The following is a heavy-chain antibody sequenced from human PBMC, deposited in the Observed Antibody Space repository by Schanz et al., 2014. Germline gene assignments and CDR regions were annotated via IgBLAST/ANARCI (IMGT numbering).Heavy chain of an antibody. CDR2: INAANGNT. D-gene: IGHD3-10*01. J-gene: IGHJ4*02. Sequence: QVQLVQSGAEVKKPGASVKVSCKASGYSFISHAIHWVRQAPGQRLEWMGWINAANGNTRYSQKFQGRVTITRDTSASTAYMELSSLRSEDTAVYYCARGSPENMIRGELDYWGQGTLVTVSS. CDR3: ARGSPENMIRGELDY. V-gene: IGHV1-3*01. CDR1: GYSFISHA.